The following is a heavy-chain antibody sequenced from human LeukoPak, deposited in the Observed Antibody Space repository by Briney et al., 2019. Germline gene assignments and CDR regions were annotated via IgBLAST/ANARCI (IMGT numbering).Heavy chain of an antibody. CDR3: AREFSSWPPDY. CDR1: GYTFTSYY. Sequence: ASVKVSCKASGYTFTSYYMHWVRQAPGQGLEWMGVINPSGGSTSYAQKFQGRVTMTRDTSTSTVYMELSSLRSEDTAVYYCAREFSSWPPDYWGQGTLVTVSS. V-gene: IGHV1-46*01. CDR2: INPSGGST. J-gene: IGHJ4*02. D-gene: IGHD6-13*01.